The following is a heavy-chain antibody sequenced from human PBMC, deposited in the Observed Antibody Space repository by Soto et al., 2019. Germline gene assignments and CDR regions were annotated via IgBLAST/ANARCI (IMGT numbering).Heavy chain of an antibody. D-gene: IGHD3-16*01. V-gene: IGHV3-23*01. CDR3: AKDIYGIGVRAFDI. J-gene: IGHJ3*02. CDR1: GFIFSNYA. Sequence: EVQLLESGGGLVQPGGSLRLSCAASGFIFSNYAMNWVRQAPGKGLEWVSVISGSGGSTYYADSVKGRFTISRDNSRNTLNVQMNSLRAEDTAVYYCAKDIYGIGVRAFDIWGQGTMVTVSS. CDR2: ISGSGGST.